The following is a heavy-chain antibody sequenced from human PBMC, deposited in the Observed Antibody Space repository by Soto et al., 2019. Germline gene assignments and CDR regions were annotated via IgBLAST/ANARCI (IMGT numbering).Heavy chain of an antibody. CDR3: AKLNIVVVPAATPYWYFDL. V-gene: IGHV3-23*01. Sequence: EVQLLESGGGLVQPGGSLRLSCAASGFTFSSYAMSWVRQAPGKGLEWVSAISGSGGSTYYADSVKGRFTISRDNSKNSLYLQINSLRAEDTAVYYCAKLNIVVVPAATPYWYFDLWGRGTLVTVSS. CDR2: ISGSGGST. J-gene: IGHJ2*01. CDR1: GFTFSSYA. D-gene: IGHD2-2*01.